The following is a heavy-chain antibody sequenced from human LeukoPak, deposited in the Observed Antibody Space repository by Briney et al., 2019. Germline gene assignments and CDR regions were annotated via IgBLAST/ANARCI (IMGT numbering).Heavy chain of an antibody. CDR2: IKQDGSEK. CDR1: GFTFSTYW. CDR3: ARGGGNFEY. V-gene: IGHV3-7*01. Sequence: PGGSLRLSCAASGFTFSTYWMSWVRQAPGKGLEWVANIKQDGSEKYYVDSAKGRFTISRDNAKNSLYLQMDSLTAEDTAVYYCARGGGNFEYWGQGTLATVSS. D-gene: IGHD3-16*01. J-gene: IGHJ4*02.